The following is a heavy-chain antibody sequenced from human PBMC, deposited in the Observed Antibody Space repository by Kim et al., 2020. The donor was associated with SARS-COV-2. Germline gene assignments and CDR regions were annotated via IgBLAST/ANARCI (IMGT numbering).Heavy chain of an antibody. CDR2: ISAYNGNT. CDR3: AREFLPRYDFWSGYSGGYYYGMDV. CDR1: GYTFTSYG. V-gene: IGHV1-18*04. D-gene: IGHD3-3*01. Sequence: ASVKVSCKASGYTFTSYGISWVRQAPGQGLEWMGWISAYNGNTNYAQKLQGRVTMTTDTSTSTAYMELRSLRSDDTAVYYCAREFLPRYDFWSGYSGGYYYGMDVWGQGTTVTVSS. J-gene: IGHJ6*02.